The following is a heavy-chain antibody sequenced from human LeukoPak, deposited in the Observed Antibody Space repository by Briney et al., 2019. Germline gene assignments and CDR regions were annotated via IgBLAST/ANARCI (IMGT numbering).Heavy chain of an antibody. CDR1: GGTFSSYT. CDR2: IIPILGIA. CDR3: AKPDGSGTYYNYFDY. D-gene: IGHD3-10*01. J-gene: IGHJ4*02. Sequence: GASVEVSCKASGGTFSSYTISWVRQAPGQGLEWMGRIIPILGIANYAQKFQGRVTITADKSTSTAYMELSSLRSEDTAVYYCAKPDGSGTYYNYFDYWGQGTLVTVSS. V-gene: IGHV1-69*02.